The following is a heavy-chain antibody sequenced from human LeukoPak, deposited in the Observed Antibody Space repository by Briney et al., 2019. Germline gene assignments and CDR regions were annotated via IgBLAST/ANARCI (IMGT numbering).Heavy chain of an antibody. V-gene: IGHV3-20*04. CDR3: ARESYDSSGYYFSFYIYAFDI. CDR1: GFTFDDYG. D-gene: IGHD3-22*01. CDR2: INWNGGST. Sequence: GGSLRLSCAASGFTFDDYGMSWVRQAPGKGLKWVSGINWNGGSTGYADSVKGRFTISRDNAKNSLYLQMNSLRAEDTALYYCARESYDSSGYYFSFYIYAFDIWGQGTTVTVSS. J-gene: IGHJ3*02.